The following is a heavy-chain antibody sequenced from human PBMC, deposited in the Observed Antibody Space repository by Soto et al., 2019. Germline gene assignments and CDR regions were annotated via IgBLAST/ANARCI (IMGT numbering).Heavy chain of an antibody. D-gene: IGHD5-18*01. Sequence: TLSLTCAVSGGSISSGGYSWSWIRQPPGKGLEWIGYIYHSGSTYYNPSLKSRVTISVDRSKNQFSLKLSSVTAADTAVYYCARSRGYSYGEFDYWGQGTLVTVSS. J-gene: IGHJ4*02. CDR3: ARSRGYSYGEFDY. V-gene: IGHV4-30-2*01. CDR2: IYHSGST. CDR1: GGSISSGGYS.